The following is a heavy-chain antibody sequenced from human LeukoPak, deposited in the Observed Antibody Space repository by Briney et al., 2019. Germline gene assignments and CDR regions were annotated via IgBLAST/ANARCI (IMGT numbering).Heavy chain of an antibody. CDR3: AEVESSYCRV. V-gene: IGHV3-23*01. D-gene: IGHD3-10*01. Sequence: GGSLRLSCVASGLTFGNYGMNWVRQAPGKGLEWVSSIGGGGYTTYYADSVRGRFTISRDNSKNSMYLQMSSLRAEDTAIYYCAEVESSYCRVWGQGTLVTVSS. CDR1: GLTFGNYG. J-gene: IGHJ4*01. CDR2: IGGGGYTT.